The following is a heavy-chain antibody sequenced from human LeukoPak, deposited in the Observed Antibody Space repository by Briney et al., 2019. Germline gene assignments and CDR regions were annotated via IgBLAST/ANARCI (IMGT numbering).Heavy chain of an antibody. V-gene: IGHV3-30*18. Sequence: GGSLRLSCAASGFTFSSYGMHWVRQAPGKGLEWVAVISYDGSNKYYADSVKGRFTISRDNSKNTLYLQMNSLRAEDTAVYYCAKERRGSGWQRKFDYWGQGTLVTVSS. CDR3: AKERRGSGWQRKFDY. CDR2: ISYDGSNK. D-gene: IGHD6-19*01. CDR1: GFTFSSYG. J-gene: IGHJ4*02.